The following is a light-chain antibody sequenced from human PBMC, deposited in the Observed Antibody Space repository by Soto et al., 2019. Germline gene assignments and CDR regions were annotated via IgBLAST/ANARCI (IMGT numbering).Light chain of an antibody. CDR3: CTYAPI. CDR1: NSDVGTPNL. V-gene: IGLV2-23*01. J-gene: IGLJ1*01. CDR2: EGT. Sequence: QSALTQPSSVSGSPGQSNTISCTATNSDVGTPNLVSWYQQHPGKAPKLIIFEGTRRPSGVPNLFSVSKSGNTASLTISWLQAKYEAVYYRCTYAPIFG.